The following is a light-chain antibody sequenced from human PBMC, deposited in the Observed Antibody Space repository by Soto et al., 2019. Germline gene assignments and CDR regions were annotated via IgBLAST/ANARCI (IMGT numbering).Light chain of an antibody. Sequence: EIVITHSPATLSVSPGERATLSCRASQSVSNNLAWYQQKPGQAPRLLIYGASTRATAIPARFSGSGSGTEFTLTISSLQSEDFAVYFCQQYDNWPYTFGQGTRLEIK. CDR3: QQYDNWPYT. J-gene: IGKJ5*01. CDR1: QSVSNN. CDR2: GAS. V-gene: IGKV3-15*01.